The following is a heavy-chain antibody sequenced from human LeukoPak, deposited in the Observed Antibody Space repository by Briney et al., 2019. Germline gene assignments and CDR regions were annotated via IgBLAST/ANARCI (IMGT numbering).Heavy chain of an antibody. Sequence: GGSLRLSCAASGFTFSDYYMSWIRQAPGKGLEWVSYISSSSSYTNYADSVKGRFTISRDNAKNTLYLQMNSLRAEDTAVYYCARAVGSSGYPFDYWGQGTLVTVSS. D-gene: IGHD3-22*01. J-gene: IGHJ4*02. CDR3: ARAVGSSGYPFDY. CDR2: ISSSSSYT. CDR1: GFTFSDYY. V-gene: IGHV3-11*06.